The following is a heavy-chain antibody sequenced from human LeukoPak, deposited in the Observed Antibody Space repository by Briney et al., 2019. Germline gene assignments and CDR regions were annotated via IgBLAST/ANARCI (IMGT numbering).Heavy chain of an antibody. CDR1: GFTVSSNY. J-gene: IGHJ4*02. CDR2: IKHDGSEK. CDR3: ATDRGWRTSGYYLYYFEY. Sequence: GGSLRLSCAASGFTVSSNYMSWVRQAPGKGLEWVASIKHDGSEKYYVDSVRGRFTISRDNTMNSLYLQMSSLRAEDTAVYYCATDRGWRTSGYYLYYFEYWGQGTLVTYSS. D-gene: IGHD3-3*01. V-gene: IGHV3-7*01.